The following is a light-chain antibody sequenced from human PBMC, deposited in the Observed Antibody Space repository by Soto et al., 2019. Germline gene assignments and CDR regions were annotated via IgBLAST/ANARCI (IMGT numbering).Light chain of an antibody. CDR1: SSDVGGYNY. J-gene: IGLJ1*01. V-gene: IGLV2-14*03. Sequence: QSVLTQPASVSGSPAQSITISCTGTSSDVGGYNYVSWYQHHPGKAPKLMIYDVSNRPSGVSNRFSGSKSGNTASLTISGLQPEDEADYYCCSYTTSNTRQIVFGTGTKVTVL. CDR2: DVS. CDR3: CSYTTSNTRQIV.